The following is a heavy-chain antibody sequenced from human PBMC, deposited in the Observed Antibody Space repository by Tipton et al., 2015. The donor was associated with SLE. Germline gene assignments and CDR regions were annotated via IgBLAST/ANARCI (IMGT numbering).Heavy chain of an antibody. Sequence: SLRLSCEDSAFTFTTYAMNWVRQAPRKGLEWVSGIIYSNSRTYYADSVKGRFTVSSDKSKNTSYLGMNSLRAEDTAIYYCVKDRFGGGFAYWGQGTLVTVSS. CDR3: VKDRFGGGFAY. D-gene: IGHD3-16*01. J-gene: IGHJ4*02. CDR1: AFTFTTYA. CDR2: IIYSNSRT. V-gene: IGHV3-23*01.